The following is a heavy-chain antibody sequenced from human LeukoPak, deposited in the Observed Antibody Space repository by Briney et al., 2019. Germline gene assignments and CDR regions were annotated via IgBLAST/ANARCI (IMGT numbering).Heavy chain of an antibody. J-gene: IGHJ5*02. D-gene: IGHD2-2*01. V-gene: IGHV4-4*07. Sequence: PSETLSLTCTVSGGSISSYYWSWIRQPAGKGLEWIGRIYTSGSTNYNPSLKSRVTMSVDTSKNQFSLKLSSVTAADTAVYYCARDSPYIVVVPAARGWFDPWGQGTLVTVSS. CDR2: IYTSGST. CDR3: ARDSPYIVVVPAARGWFDP. CDR1: GGSISSYY.